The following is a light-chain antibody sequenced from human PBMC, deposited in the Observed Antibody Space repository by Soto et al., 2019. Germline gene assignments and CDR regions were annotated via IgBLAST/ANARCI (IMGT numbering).Light chain of an antibody. CDR3: SSYTSSSTYV. V-gene: IGLV3-21*02. Sequence: SYELTQPPSVSVAPGQTARFTCGGNNIGSKSVHWYQQRPGQAPVLVVYDDSDRPSGVSNRFSGSKSGNTASLTISGLQAEDEADYYCSSYTSSSTYVFGTGTKVTVL. CDR1: NIGSKS. J-gene: IGLJ1*01. CDR2: DDS.